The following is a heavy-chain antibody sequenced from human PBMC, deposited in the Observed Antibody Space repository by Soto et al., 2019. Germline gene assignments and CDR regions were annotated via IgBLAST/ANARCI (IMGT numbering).Heavy chain of an antibody. Sequence: ASVKVSCKASGGTFSSYAISWVRQAPGQGLEWMGGIIPIFGTANYAQKFQGRVTITADKSTSTAYMELSSLRSEDTAVYYCARAPRGHYDYVWGSYRSDYWGQGTLVTVSS. CDR3: ARAPRGHYDYVWGSYRSDY. CDR2: IIPIFGTA. J-gene: IGHJ4*02. CDR1: GGTFSSYA. V-gene: IGHV1-69*06. D-gene: IGHD3-16*02.